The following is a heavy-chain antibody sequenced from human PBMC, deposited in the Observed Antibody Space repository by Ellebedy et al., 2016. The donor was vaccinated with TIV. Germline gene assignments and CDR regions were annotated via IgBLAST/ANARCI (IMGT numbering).Heavy chain of an antibody. CDR3: AKDHPVVPAAIRSGAFDI. V-gene: IGHV3-23*01. CDR2: ISGSGGST. J-gene: IGHJ3*02. Sequence: GESLKISXAASGFTFSSNNMNWVRQAPGKGLEWVSAISGSGGSTYYADSVKGRFTISRDNSKNTLYLQMNSLRAEDTAVYYCAKDHPVVPAAIRSGAFDIWGQGTMVTVSS. D-gene: IGHD2-2*02. CDR1: GFTFSSNN.